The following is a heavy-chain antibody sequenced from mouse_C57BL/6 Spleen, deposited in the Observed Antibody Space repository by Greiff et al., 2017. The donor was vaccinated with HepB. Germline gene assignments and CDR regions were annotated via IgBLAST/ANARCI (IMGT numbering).Heavy chain of an antibody. CDR1: GYTFTDYY. CDR2: INPNNGGT. V-gene: IGHV1-26*01. D-gene: IGHD1-1*01. CDR3: APSYGAMDY. J-gene: IGHJ4*01. Sequence: VQLQQSGPELVKPGASVKISCKASGYTFTDYYMNWVKQSHGKSLEWIGDINPNNGGTSYNQKFKGKATLTVDKSSSTAYMELRSLTSEDSAVYYCAPSYGAMDYWGQGTSVTVSS.